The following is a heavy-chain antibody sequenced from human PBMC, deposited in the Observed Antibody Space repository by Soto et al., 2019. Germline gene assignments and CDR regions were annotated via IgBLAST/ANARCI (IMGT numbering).Heavy chain of an antibody. Sequence: QVQLVQSGAEVKKPGASVKVSCKASGYTFTSYDMNWVRQATGQGLVWMGWMNTKSGNTGYAQQFQGRVTMTRNTSISTAYMELSRLRSEDTAVYYCARPGSCSGGTCQYWFDPWGQGTLVTVSS. D-gene: IGHD2-15*01. CDR2: MNTKSGNT. CDR3: ARPGSCSGGTCQYWFDP. J-gene: IGHJ5*02. V-gene: IGHV1-8*01. CDR1: GYTFTSYD.